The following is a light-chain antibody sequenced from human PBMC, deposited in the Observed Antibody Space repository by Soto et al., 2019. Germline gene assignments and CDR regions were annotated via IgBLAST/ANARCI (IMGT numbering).Light chain of an antibody. J-gene: IGKJ4*01. CDR3: QQRSNWPPLT. CDR1: QSVSSY. CDR2: DAS. Sequence: EIVLTQSPATLSLSPGERATLSCRASQSVSSYLAWYQQKPGQAPRLLIYDASNRATGIPVRFSGSWSGTDFTLTISSLEPEDFAVYYCQQRSNWPPLTFGGGTKVEIK. V-gene: IGKV3-11*01.